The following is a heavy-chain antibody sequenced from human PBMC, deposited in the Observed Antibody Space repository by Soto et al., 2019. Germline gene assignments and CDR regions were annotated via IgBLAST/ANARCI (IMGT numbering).Heavy chain of an antibody. Sequence: QVTLKEFGPVLVKPTGTLTLTCTVSGFSLSSARMGESWICQPPGKALEWLAHIFSNDEKSYSTSLKSRLTISKYTSKSQVGLTMPNMDSVDTATYYCARMSPYYDFWSGYYTEIWFDPWGQGSLVTVSS. D-gene: IGHD3-3*01. CDR2: IFSNDEK. CDR3: ARMSPYYDFWSGYYTEIWFDP. V-gene: IGHV2-26*01. CDR1: GFSLSSARMG. J-gene: IGHJ5*02.